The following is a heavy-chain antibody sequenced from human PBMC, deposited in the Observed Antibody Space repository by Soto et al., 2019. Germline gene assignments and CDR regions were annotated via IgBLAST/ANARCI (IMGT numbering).Heavy chain of an antibody. CDR3: ARDACSSTSCYQAYYYYGMDV. V-gene: IGHV1-18*01. Sequence: QVQLVQSGAEVKKPGASVKVSCKASGYTFTSYGISWVRQAPGQGLEWMGWISAYNGNTNYAQKLQGRVTMTTDTSTSTAYMELRSLRSDDTAVYYCARDACSSTSCYQAYYYYGMDVWGQGTTVTVS. J-gene: IGHJ6*02. CDR1: GYTFTSYG. CDR2: ISAYNGNT. D-gene: IGHD2-2*01.